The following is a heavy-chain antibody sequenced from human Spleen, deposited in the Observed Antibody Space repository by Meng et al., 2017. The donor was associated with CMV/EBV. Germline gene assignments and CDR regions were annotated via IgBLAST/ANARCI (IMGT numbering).Heavy chain of an antibody. J-gene: IGHJ6*02. CDR3: TTDMVGVGATITRYYYYYGMDV. D-gene: IGHD1-26*01. Sequence: GGSLRPSCAASGFTFSNAWMSWVRQAPEKGLEWIGRIKSKTNGGTTDYAAPVKGRFTISRDDSESTLYLQMNSLKTEDTAVYYCTTDMVGVGATITRYYYYYGMDVWGQGTTVTVSS. V-gene: IGHV3-15*01. CDR1: GFTFSNAW. CDR2: IKSKTNGGTT.